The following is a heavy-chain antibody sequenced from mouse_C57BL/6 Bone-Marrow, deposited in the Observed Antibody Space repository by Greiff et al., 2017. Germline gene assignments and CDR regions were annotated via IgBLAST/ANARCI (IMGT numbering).Heavy chain of an antibody. D-gene: IGHD1-1*01. CDR3: ARNYGSSYYAMDY. J-gene: IGHJ4*01. V-gene: IGHV2-2*01. Sequence: QVKLVESGPGLVQPSQSLSITCTVSGFSLTSYGVHWVRQSPGKGLEWLGVIWSGGSTDYNAAFISRLSISKDNSKSQVFFKMNSLQADDTAIYYCARNYGSSYYAMDYWGQGTSVTVSS. CDR2: IWSGGST. CDR1: GFSLTSYG.